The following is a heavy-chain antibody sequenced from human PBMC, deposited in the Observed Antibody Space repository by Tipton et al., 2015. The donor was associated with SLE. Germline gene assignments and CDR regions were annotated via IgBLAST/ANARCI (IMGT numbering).Heavy chain of an antibody. D-gene: IGHD2-2*01. J-gene: IGHJ4*02. CDR2: IYTSGST. CDR1: GGSISSGSYY. Sequence: LSLTCTVSGGSISSGSYYWSWIRQPAGKGLEWIGRIYTSGSTNYNPSLKSRVTISVDTSKNQFSLKLSSVTAADTAVYYCARFPTYHFDLWGQGTLVTVSS. V-gene: IGHV4-61*02. CDR3: ARFPTYHFDL.